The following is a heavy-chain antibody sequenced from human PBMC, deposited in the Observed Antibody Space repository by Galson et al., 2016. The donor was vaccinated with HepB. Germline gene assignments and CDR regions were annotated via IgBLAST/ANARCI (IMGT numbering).Heavy chain of an antibody. CDR3: ALYYYDSSGFVEYFQQ. CDR2: IKPDGSEK. CDR1: GFTFSSVW. D-gene: IGHD3-22*01. J-gene: IGHJ1*01. V-gene: IGHV3-7*03. Sequence: SLRLSCATSGFTFSSVWMSWVRQAPGKGLEWMANIKPDGSEKYYVDSLKGRFTISRDNAKNSIYLQMNSLRAEDTAVYYFALYYYDSSGFVEYFQQWGQGTRGTVSA.